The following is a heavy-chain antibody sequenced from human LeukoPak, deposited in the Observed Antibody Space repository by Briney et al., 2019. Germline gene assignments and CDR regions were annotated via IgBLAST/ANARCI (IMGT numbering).Heavy chain of an antibody. CDR3: ARGAVAPFDY. V-gene: IGHV4-34*01. CDR2: INHSGST. Sequence: TSETLSLTCAVYGGSFSGYYWSWIRQPPGKGLEWIGEINHSGSTNYNPSLKSRVTISVDTSKNQFSLKLSSVTAADTAVYYCARGAVAPFDYWGQGTLVTVSS. D-gene: IGHD6-19*01. J-gene: IGHJ4*02. CDR1: GGSFSGYY.